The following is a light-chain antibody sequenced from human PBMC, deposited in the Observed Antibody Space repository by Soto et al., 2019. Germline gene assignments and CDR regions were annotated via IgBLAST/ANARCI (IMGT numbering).Light chain of an antibody. Sequence: DIQMTQSPSSLSASVGDRVTITCRASQGISNYLAWYQQRPGQVPKLLIYGAFTLQSGGPSRFSVSGSGTDFTLTISSLQPEYVPTYHCQKYNSARSSFGQETKLEIK. CDR1: QGISNY. CDR2: GAF. CDR3: QKYNSARSS. V-gene: IGKV1-27*01. J-gene: IGKJ2*01.